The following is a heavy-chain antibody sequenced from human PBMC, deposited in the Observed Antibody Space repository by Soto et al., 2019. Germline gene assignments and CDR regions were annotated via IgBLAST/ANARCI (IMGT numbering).Heavy chain of an antibody. J-gene: IGHJ4*02. D-gene: IGHD3-9*01. V-gene: IGHV3-74*01. CDR1: GFTFSNYV. CDR3: PRDSDWILYGY. CDR2: VSHDGSTT. Sequence: PGGSLRLPCAASGFTFSNYVMHWVRQAPGKGLVWVSRVSHDGSTTSYADSVKGRFTISRDNSKNTLYLQMNSLRDEDTAVYYCPRDSDWILYGYWGQGTPVAVSS.